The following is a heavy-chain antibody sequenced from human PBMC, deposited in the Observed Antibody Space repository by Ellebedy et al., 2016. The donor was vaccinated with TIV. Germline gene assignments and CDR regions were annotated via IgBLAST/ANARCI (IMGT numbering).Heavy chain of an antibody. CDR1: GFIFSSNG. V-gene: IGHV3-30*18. Sequence: GESLKISCAASGFIFSSNGMHWVRQAPGKGLGRVAVISFDGTTKHYVDSVKGRFTISRDNSKNTLFLQMNSLTAEDTAIYYSAKGCRTGGNCFLSDYWGLGTLVTVSS. D-gene: IGHD2-8*02. CDR2: ISFDGTTK. CDR3: AKGCRTGGNCFLSDY. J-gene: IGHJ4*02.